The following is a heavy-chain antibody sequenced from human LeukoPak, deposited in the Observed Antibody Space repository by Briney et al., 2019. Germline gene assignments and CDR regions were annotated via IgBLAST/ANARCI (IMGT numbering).Heavy chain of an antibody. Sequence: GGSLRLSCAASGFTFSSYAMSWVRQAPGKGLEWVSAISGSGGSTYYADSVKGRFTISRDNSKNTLYLQMNSLRTEDTAVYYCAKDFLTCSSTSCPLSFDYWGQGTLVTVSS. D-gene: IGHD2-2*01. CDR1: GFTFSSYA. V-gene: IGHV3-23*01. CDR2: ISGSGGST. CDR3: AKDFLTCSSTSCPLSFDY. J-gene: IGHJ4*02.